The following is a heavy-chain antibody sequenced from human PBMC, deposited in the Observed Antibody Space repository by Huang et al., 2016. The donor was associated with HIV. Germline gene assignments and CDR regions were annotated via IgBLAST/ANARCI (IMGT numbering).Heavy chain of an antibody. V-gene: IGHV1-69*13. CDR2: IIPIFGTT. Sequence: VQLIQSGAEVKKTGSSVRVSCRASEGTFSSYSIGWMRQAPGQGREWMGGIIPIFGTTTYAQKFQVRVSIAADESTSTAYMDLNSLRSEDTAVYYCARAALVNNQYFDYWGQGTLVTVSS. D-gene: IGHD5-18*01. CDR1: EGTFSSYS. J-gene: IGHJ4*02. CDR3: ARAALVNNQYFDY.